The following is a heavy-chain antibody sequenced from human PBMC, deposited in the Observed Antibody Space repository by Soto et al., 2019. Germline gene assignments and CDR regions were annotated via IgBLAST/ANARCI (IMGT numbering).Heavy chain of an antibody. Sequence: QLQLQESGPGLVKSSETLSLTCTVSGGSISSSSYYWGWIRQPPGKGLEWIGRIYYSGSTYYNSSLESRVTISVAASKNQFSLKVSSVTAADTAVYYCARHDRDYGDQIDYWGQGTLVTVSS. CDR1: GGSISSSSYY. J-gene: IGHJ4*02. CDR2: IYYSGST. V-gene: IGHV4-39*01. D-gene: IGHD4-17*01. CDR3: ARHDRDYGDQIDY.